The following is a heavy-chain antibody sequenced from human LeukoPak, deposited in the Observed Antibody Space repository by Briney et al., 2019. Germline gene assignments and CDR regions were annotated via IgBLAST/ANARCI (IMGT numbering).Heavy chain of an antibody. CDR2: ISSSGSTI. CDR3: ARGVVAATLDY. Sequence: PGGSLRLSCAASGFTFSSYEMNWVRRAPGKGLEWVSYISSSGSTIYYADSVKGRFTISRDNAKNSLYLQMNSLRAEDTAVYYCARGVVAATLDYWGQGTLVTVSS. J-gene: IGHJ4*02. CDR1: GFTFSSYE. D-gene: IGHD2-15*01. V-gene: IGHV3-48*03.